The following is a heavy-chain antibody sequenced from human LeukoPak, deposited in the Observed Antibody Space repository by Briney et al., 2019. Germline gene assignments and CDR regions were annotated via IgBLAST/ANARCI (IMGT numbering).Heavy chain of an antibody. D-gene: IGHD3-9*01. Sequence: GESLKISCKGSGYTFTNYWIGWVRQMPGKGLEWMGIIYPGDSDTRYSPSFQGQVTISADKSISTAFLQWNSLKPSDTAMYYCAGGVGGARYDILTGYKNYYYSMDVGGKGPTVTVP. CDR3: AGGVGGARYDILTGYKNYYYSMDV. CDR1: GYTFTNYW. CDR2: IYPGDSDT. V-gene: IGHV5-51*01. J-gene: IGHJ6*03.